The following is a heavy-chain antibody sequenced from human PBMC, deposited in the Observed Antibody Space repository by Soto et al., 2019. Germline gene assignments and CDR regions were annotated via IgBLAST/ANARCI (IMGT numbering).Heavy chain of an antibody. V-gene: IGHV3-74*01. CDR3: TRDPGAYSSTWSFYFDS. J-gene: IGHJ4*02. CDR1: GFTFSRLW. Sequence: GGSLDLSCAASGFTFSRLWMHSVRQAPGTGLVWVSRINTDGSSTTYADSVKGRFTISRDNAKNTLYLQMDSLRAEDTGVYYCTRDPGAYSSTWSFYFDSWGQGTLVTVSS. D-gene: IGHD6-13*01. CDR2: INTDGSST.